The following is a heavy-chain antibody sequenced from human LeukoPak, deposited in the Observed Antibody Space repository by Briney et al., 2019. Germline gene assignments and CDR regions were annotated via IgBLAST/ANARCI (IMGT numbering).Heavy chain of an antibody. CDR2: ISFSGGNT. Sequence: GGSLRLSCAASGFTFSDYAMNWVRQAPGKGLEWVSLISFSGGNTYYADSMKGRFTISRDNYKDTLYLQMNSLRAEDTAMYYCARDLGFWSGPDYWGQGTLVTVSS. V-gene: IGHV3-23*01. CDR3: ARDLGFWSGPDY. D-gene: IGHD3-3*01. CDR1: GFTFSDYA. J-gene: IGHJ4*02.